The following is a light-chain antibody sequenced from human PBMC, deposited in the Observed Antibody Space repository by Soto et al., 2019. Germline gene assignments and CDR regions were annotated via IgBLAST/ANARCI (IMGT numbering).Light chain of an antibody. CDR2: DVN. V-gene: IGLV2-14*03. J-gene: IGLJ2*01. CDR1: SSDVGGYNH. Sequence: QSALAQPAPVSGSPGQSITISCTGTSSDVGGYNHVSWYQHYPGKAPKLMLYDVNNRPSGVSNRFSGSKSGNTASLTISGLQAEDESDYYCASYTSNTTLVVFGGGTKLTVL. CDR3: ASYTSNTTLVV.